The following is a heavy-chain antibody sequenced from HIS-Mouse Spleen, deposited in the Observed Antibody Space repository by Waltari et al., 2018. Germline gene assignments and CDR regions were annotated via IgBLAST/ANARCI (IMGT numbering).Heavy chain of an antibody. CDR1: GGSLSSSRYY. CDR2: IYYSGST. J-gene: IGHJ2*01. D-gene: IGHD6-13*01. CDR3: AREIPYSSSWYDWYFDL. V-gene: IGHV4-39*07. Sequence: QLQLQESGPGLVKPSETLSLTCTVSGGSLSSSRYYWGWIRQPPGKGLGWIGSIYYSGSTSYNPSLKSRVTISVDTSKNQFSLKLSSVTAADTAVYYCAREIPYSSSWYDWYFDLWGRGTLVTVSS.